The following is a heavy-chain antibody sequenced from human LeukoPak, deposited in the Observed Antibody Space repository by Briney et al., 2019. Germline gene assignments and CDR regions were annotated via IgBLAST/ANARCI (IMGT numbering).Heavy chain of an antibody. V-gene: IGHV4-30-4*01. CDR2: IYYSGST. J-gene: IGHJ4*02. CDR3: ARARQQLVYFDY. Sequence: PSQTLSLTCTVSGGSISSGDYYWSWIRQPPGKGLEWIGYIYYSGSTYYNPSLKSRVTISVDTSKNQFSLKLSSVTAADTAVYYCARARQQLVYFDYWGQGTLVTVSS. D-gene: IGHD6-13*01. CDR1: GGSISSGDYY.